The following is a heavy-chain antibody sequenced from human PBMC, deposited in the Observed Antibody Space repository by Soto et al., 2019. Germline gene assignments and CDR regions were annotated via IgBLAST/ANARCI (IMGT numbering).Heavy chain of an antibody. CDR2: IYYSGST. D-gene: IGHD3-16*01. CDR1: GGSISSGGYY. J-gene: IGHJ3*02. Sequence: QVQLQESGPGLVKPSQTLSLTCTVSGGSISSGGYYWSWIRQHPGKGLEWIGYIYYSGSTYYNPSLKSRVTISVDTSKNQFALKLSSVTAADTAVYYCARDWGPSVTPGAFDIWGQGTMVTVSS. V-gene: IGHV4-31*03. CDR3: ARDWGPSVTPGAFDI.